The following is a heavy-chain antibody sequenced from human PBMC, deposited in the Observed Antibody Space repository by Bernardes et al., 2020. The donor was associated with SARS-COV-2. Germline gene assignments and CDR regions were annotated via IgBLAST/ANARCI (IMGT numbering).Heavy chain of an antibody. CDR3: ANGGHYCSSTSCSEYFQH. J-gene: IGHJ1*01. CDR1: GFTFDDYD. Sequence: SLRLSCAASGFTFDDYDMNWVRLDPGHGLEWVSGISWNSGSIGYADSVKGRFTISRDNAKNSLYLQMNSLRAEDTALYYCANGGHYCSSTSCSEYFQHWCKDTLFTVSS. CDR2: ISWNSGSI. D-gene: IGHD2-2*01. V-gene: IGHV3-9*01.